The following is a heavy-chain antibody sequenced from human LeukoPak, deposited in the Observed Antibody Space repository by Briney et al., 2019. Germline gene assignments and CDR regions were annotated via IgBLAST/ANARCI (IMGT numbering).Heavy chain of an antibody. CDR2: ISSNGGST. CDR1: GFTFSSCA. Sequence: PGGSLRLSCAASGFTFSSCAMHWVRQAPGKGLEYVSAISSNGGSTYYANSVKGRFTISRDNSKNTLYLQMGSLRAEDMAVYYCARGAGYSSSWYHYYYYYGMDVWGQGTTVTVSS. CDR3: ARGAGYSSSWYHYYYYYGMDV. V-gene: IGHV3-64*01. D-gene: IGHD6-13*01. J-gene: IGHJ6*02.